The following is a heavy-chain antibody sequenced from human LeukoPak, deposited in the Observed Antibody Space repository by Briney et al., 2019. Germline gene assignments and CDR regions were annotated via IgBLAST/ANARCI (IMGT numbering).Heavy chain of an antibody. Sequence: SQTLSLTCAISGDSVSSNSAAWNWIRQFPSRGLEWLGRTCYRSKWYNDYAVSVKSRITINPDTSKNQFSLQLNSVTPEDTAVYYCARGNDSSSWYWGSYYYMDVWGKGTTVTVSS. CDR1: GDSVSSNSAA. CDR2: TCYRSKWYN. CDR3: ARGNDSSSWYWGSYYYMDV. J-gene: IGHJ6*03. V-gene: IGHV6-1*01. D-gene: IGHD6-13*01.